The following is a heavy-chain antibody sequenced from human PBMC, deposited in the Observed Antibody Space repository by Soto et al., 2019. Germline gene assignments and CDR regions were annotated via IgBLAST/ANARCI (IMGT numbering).Heavy chain of an antibody. D-gene: IGHD6-19*01. J-gene: IGHJ4*02. CDR2: IWYEGSNK. CDR1: GFTFSSYG. CDR3: ARDSHVGSGWQLTADY. Sequence: QVQLVESGGGVVQPGRSLRLSCAASGFTFSSYGMHWVRQAPGKGLEWVEVIWYEGSNKYYAESVKGRFTISRDNSKNTLYLQINSLRAEDTAVYYGARDSHVGSGWQLTADYWGQGTLVTVSS. V-gene: IGHV3-33*01.